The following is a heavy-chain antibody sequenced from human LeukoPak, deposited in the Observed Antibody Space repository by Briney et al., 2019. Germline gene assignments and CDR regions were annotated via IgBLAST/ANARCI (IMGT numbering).Heavy chain of an antibody. J-gene: IGHJ4*02. D-gene: IGHD3-16*01. CDR1: GYIFATYG. Sequence: ASVKVSCKASGYIFATYGITWVRQAPGQGLEWIGWISAYSGHTKYVQKLQGRVTVTTDTSTTTAYMELRSLRSDDTAVYYCARGTYGDYWGQGTLVTVSS. CDR2: ISAYSGHT. CDR3: ARGTYGDY. V-gene: IGHV1-18*01.